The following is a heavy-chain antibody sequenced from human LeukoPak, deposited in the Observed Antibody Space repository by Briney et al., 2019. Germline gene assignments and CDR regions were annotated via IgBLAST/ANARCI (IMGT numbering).Heavy chain of an antibody. J-gene: IGHJ4*02. V-gene: IGHV1-18*01. Sequence: GASVKVSCKASGYTFTSYGIIWVRQAPGQGLEWMGWISGYNGKTNYAQKPQGRVTMTTDTSTSTAYMELRSLRSDDTAVYYCARQHCSGGSCYSGDYWGQGTLVTVSS. D-gene: IGHD2-15*01. CDR2: ISGYNGKT. CDR1: GYTFTSYG. CDR3: ARQHCSGGSCYSGDY.